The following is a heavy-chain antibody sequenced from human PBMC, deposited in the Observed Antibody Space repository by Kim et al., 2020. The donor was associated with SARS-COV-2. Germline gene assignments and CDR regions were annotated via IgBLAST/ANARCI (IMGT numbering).Heavy chain of an antibody. V-gene: IGHV3-23*01. D-gene: IGHD3-22*01. CDR2: T. Sequence: TYDADSVKGPFPISRDNSKNTLYLQMNSLRAEDTAVYYCAKEGKMWSSGSWGQGTLVTVSS. CDR3: AKEGKMWSSGS. J-gene: IGHJ5*02.